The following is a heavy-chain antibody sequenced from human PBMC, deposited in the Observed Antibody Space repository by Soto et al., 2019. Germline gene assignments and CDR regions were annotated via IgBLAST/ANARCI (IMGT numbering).Heavy chain of an antibody. CDR2: ISGSGGST. D-gene: IGHD3-10*01. CDR3: EKRGSGSYFDY. V-gene: IGHV3-23*01. Sequence: EVQLLDSGGGLVQPGGSLRLSCAASGFTFSSYSMNWVRQAPGKGLEWVSVISGSGGSTYYADSVKGRFTISRDNSKNTLYLQMNSLRAEDTAVYYCEKRGSGSYFDYWGQGNLVTVSS. J-gene: IGHJ4*02. CDR1: GFTFSSYS.